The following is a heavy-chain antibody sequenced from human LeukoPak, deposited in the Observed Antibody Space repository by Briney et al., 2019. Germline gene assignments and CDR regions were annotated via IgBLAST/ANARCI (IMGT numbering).Heavy chain of an antibody. CDR3: ARDLGVYIVVTHHDAFDI. D-gene: IGHD3-22*01. CDR1: GFTFSSYE. J-gene: IGHJ3*02. V-gene: IGHV3-48*03. CDR2: ISSSGSTI. Sequence: GGSLRLSCAASGFTFSSYEMNWVRQAPGKGLEWVSYISSSGSTIYYADSVKGRFTTSRDNAKNSLYLQMNSLRAEDTAVYYCARDLGVYIVVTHHDAFDIWGQRTLVTVSS.